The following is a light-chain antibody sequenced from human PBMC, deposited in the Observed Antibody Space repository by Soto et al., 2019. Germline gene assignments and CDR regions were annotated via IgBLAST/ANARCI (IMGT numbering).Light chain of an antibody. CDR3: QQRSNWPPT. CDR1: QSVSSY. V-gene: IGKV3-11*01. J-gene: IGKJ1*01. Sequence: EIVLTQSPATLSLSPGGRATLSCRASQSVSSYLAWYQQKPGHAPRLLIYDASNRATGIPARFSGSGSGTDFTLTISSLEPEDFAVYYCQQRSNWPPTFGQGTKVDIK. CDR2: DAS.